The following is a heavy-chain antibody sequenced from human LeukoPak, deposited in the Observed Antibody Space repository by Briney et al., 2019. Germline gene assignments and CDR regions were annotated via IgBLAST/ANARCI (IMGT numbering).Heavy chain of an antibody. CDR3: AKDRDSIRIVGATGDYYFDY. CDR1: GSTFSSYA. CDR2: ISGSGGST. V-gene: IGHV3-23*01. Sequence: GGSLRLSCAASGSTFSSYAMSWVRQAPGKGLEWVSAISGSGGSTYYADSVKGRFTISRDNSKNTLYLQMNSLRAEDTAVYYCAKDRDSIRIVGATGDYYFDYWGQGTLVTVSS. J-gene: IGHJ4*02. D-gene: IGHD1-26*01.